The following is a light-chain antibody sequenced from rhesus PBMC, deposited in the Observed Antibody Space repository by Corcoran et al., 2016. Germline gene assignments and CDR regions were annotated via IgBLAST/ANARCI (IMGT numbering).Light chain of an antibody. V-gene: IGKV2-72*01. CDR2: GGS. CDR3: VQAIAFPFT. CDR1: QSLLYTNGKTY. J-gene: IGKJ3*01. Sequence: DIVMTQTPLSLPITPVEPASTSCRSSQSLLYTNGKTYLHWYLQKPGQSPQLLIYGGSNRVSGVPDRFSGTGAGTDFTLKITKVKAEDVGGYYCVQAIAFPFTFGPETKLDIK.